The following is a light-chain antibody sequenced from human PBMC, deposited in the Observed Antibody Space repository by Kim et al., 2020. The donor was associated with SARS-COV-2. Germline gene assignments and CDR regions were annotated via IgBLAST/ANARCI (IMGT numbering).Light chain of an antibody. CDR3: QQLNSYPRT. CDR1: QGISSY. Sequence: DIQLTQSPSFLSASVGDRVTITCRASQGISSYLAWYQQKPGKPPKLLIYAASTLQSGVPSRFSGSGSGTEFTLTISSLQPEDFATYYCQQLNSYPRTFGQGTEVDIK. V-gene: IGKV1-9*01. J-gene: IGKJ1*01. CDR2: AAS.